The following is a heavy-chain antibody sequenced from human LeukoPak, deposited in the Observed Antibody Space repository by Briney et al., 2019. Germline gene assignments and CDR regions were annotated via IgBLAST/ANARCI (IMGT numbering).Heavy chain of an antibody. D-gene: IGHD2-2*01. V-gene: IGHV3-23*01. Sequence: GGSLRLSCAASGFTFSSYSMTWVRQAPGKGLEWVSAISGSGGSTYYADCVEGRFTISRDNSKNTLYLQMNSLRAEDTAVYYCAKGVVVAPDVTPFDYWGQGTLVTVSS. CDR2: ISGSGGST. CDR1: GFTFSSYS. J-gene: IGHJ4*02. CDR3: AKGVVVAPDVTPFDY.